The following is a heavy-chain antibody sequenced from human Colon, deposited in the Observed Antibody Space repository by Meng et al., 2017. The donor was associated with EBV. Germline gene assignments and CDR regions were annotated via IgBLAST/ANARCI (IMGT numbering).Heavy chain of an antibody. D-gene: IGHD5-24*01. CDR1: GGSISSSYW. J-gene: IGHJ5*02. V-gene: IGHV4-4*02. CDR3: ATHESSDGHNPS. CDR2: MSHSGTT. Sequence: QLQLHESGPGLVKPSGTLSLSCVFSGGSISSSYWWSLVRQSPGKGLGWIGKMSHSGTTNYNPSVKSRVTISMGKSNSQLSLKLNSVTAADTAVYYCATHESSDGHNPSWGQGTLVTVSS.